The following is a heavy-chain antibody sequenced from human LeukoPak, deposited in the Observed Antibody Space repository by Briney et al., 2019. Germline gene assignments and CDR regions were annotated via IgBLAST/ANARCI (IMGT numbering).Heavy chain of an antibody. D-gene: IGHD5-24*01. J-gene: IGHJ4*02. CDR3: ARDPQMSHFDY. Sequence: PSETLSLTCTVSGGSISSYYWSWIRQPPGKGLEWIGYIYYSGSTNYNPSLKSRVTISVDTSKNQFSLKLSSVTAADTAVYYCARDPQMSHFDYWGQGTLVTVSS. CDR1: GGSISSYY. V-gene: IGHV4-59*12. CDR2: IYYSGST.